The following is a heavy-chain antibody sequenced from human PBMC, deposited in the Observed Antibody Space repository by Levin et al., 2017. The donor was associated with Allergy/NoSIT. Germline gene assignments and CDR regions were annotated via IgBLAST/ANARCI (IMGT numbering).Heavy chain of an antibody. J-gene: IGHJ4*02. D-gene: IGHD4-23*01. CDR1: GFTFSRSW. CDR2: IKQDGSEK. CDR3: ARGSPSNGNSFDY. V-gene: IGHV3-7*04. Sequence: GESLKISCAASGFTFSRSWMSWVRQAPGKGLEWVANIKQDGSEKHYVDSVEGRFTISRDNAKNSLYLQMNSLRAEDTAIYYCARGSPSNGNSFDYWGQGTLVTVSS.